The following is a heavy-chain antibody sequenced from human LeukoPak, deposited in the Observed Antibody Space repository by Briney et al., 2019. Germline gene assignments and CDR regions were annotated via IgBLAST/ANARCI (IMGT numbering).Heavy chain of an antibody. J-gene: IGHJ1*01. D-gene: IGHD5-24*01. CDR2: ISGSGGST. CDR1: GSTFSSYA. V-gene: IGHV3-23*01. Sequence: GGSLRLSCAASGSTFSSYAMSWVRQAPGKGLEWVSAISGSGGSTYYADSVKGRFTISRDNSKNTLYLQMNSLRAEDTAVYYCAKPREMATMTAEYFQHWGQGTLVTVSS. CDR3: AKPREMATMTAEYFQH.